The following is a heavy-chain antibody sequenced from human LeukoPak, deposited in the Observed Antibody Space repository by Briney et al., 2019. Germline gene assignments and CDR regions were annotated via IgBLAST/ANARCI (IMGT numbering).Heavy chain of an antibody. D-gene: IGHD6-13*01. CDR1: GGSISNYY. Sequence: SETLSLTCTVSGGSISNYYWSWIRQPPGKRLECVGYIYYTGSTNYNPSLKSRVTISIDTSKNQFSLQLNSVTAADTAVYYFSRFHGSSLYSPFDPWGQGTLVTVSS. CDR2: IYYTGST. CDR3: SRFHGSSLYSPFDP. J-gene: IGHJ5*02. V-gene: IGHV4-59*08.